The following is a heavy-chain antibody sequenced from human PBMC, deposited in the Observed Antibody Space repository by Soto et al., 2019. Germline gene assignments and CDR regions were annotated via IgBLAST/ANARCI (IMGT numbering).Heavy chain of an antibody. J-gene: IGHJ6*02. CDR3: ARGPRAQSGYYDHIYKMTGDMDV. D-gene: IGHD3-3*01. CDR2: IIPNFGSA. CDR1: GGDFDNYA. Sequence: QAQLVQSGAEVRKPGSSVRISCKAPGGDFDNYALSWVRRAPGQGLEGMGGIIPNFGSANYAPKFQGRVTITADGSMRTVYMEFRRLRSEDTAIYYCARGPRAQSGYYDHIYKMTGDMDVWGQGTTVTVSS. V-gene: IGHV1-69*12.